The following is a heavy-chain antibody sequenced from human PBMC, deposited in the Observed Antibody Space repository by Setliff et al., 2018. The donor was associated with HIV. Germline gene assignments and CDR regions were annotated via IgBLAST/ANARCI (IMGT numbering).Heavy chain of an antibody. CDR2: ISYSGST. CDR1: GGSISSGGYY. J-gene: IGHJ4*02. D-gene: IGHD3-10*01. V-gene: IGHV4-31*03. CDR3: ALSSGSYYNALDN. Sequence: SETLSLTCTVSGGSISSGGYYWSWIRQHPGKGLEWIGYISYSGSTYYNPSLKSRVTISVDTSKNQFSLKLSSVTAADTAVYYCALSSGSYYNALDNWGQGTLVTVSS.